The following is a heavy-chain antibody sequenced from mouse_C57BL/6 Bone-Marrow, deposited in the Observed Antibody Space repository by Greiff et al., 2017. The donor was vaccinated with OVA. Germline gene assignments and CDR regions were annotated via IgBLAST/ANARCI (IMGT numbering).Heavy chain of an antibody. CDR1: GFTFSSYG. J-gene: IGHJ3*01. CDR2: ISSGGSYT. V-gene: IGHV5-6*01. Sequence: EVQRVESGGDLVKPGGSLKLSCAASGFTFSSYGMSWVRQTPDKRLEWVATISSGGSYTYYPDSVKGRFTISRDNAKNTLYLQMSSLKSEDTAMYYCARSYYYGSPWFAYWGQGTLVTVSA. D-gene: IGHD1-1*01. CDR3: ARSYYYGSPWFAY.